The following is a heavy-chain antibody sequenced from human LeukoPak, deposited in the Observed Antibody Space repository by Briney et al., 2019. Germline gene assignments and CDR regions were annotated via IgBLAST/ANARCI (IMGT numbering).Heavy chain of an antibody. V-gene: IGHV3-23*01. Sequence: PGGSLRLSCVVSGFIFSHYAMTWVRQAPGKGLEWVSSISNSGADTDYADSVKGRFTVSRDNSENALYLQMNSLGVGDAAVYYCAKRRGDVWGKGTTVTVSA. CDR3: AKRRGDV. CDR1: GFIFSHYA. J-gene: IGHJ6*04. CDR2: ISNSGADT.